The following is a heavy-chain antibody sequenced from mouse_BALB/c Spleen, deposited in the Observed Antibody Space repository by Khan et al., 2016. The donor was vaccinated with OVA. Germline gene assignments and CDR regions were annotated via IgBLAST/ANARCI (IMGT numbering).Heavy chain of an antibody. J-gene: IGHJ4*01. V-gene: IGHV14-1*02. CDR3: TSYDGYYSAMDY. Sequence: VQLKESGAELVRPGALVKLSCKASGFTIKDYYIHWVKQRPEQGLEWIGWIDPENGNTIYDPKFQGKASITVDTSSNTAYLQLSSLTSEDTAVYYCTSYDGYYSAMDYWGQGTSVTVSS. CDR2: IDPENGNT. CDR1: GFTIKDYY. D-gene: IGHD2-3*01.